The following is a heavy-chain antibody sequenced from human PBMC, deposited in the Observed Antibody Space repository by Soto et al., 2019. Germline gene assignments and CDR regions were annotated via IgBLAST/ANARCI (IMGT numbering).Heavy chain of an antibody. CDR1: GFTFTRYS. CDR3: ARESEDLTSNFDY. J-gene: IGHJ4*02. Sequence: GGSLRLSCAASGFTFTRYSMNWVRQAPGKGLEWVSSISSTTDYIYYGDSMKGRFTISRDNAKNSLYLEMNSLRAEDTAVYYCARESEDLTSNFDYWGQGTLVTVSS. CDR2: ISSTTDYI. V-gene: IGHV3-21*06.